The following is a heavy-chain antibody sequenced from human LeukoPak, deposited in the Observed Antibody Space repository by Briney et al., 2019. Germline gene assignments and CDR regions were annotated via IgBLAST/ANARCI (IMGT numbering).Heavy chain of an antibody. D-gene: IGHD2/OR15-2a*01. CDR3: ARTESDYFYFDY. CDR2: IYYSGST. Sequence: LRLSCAASGFTFSSYTMSWIRQPPGKGLEWIGYIYYSGSTSYNPSLKSRLTISVDTSKNQFSLKLSSVTAADTAVYYCARTESDYFYFDYWGQGTLVTVSS. CDR1: GFTFSSYT. J-gene: IGHJ4*02. V-gene: IGHV4-30-4*01.